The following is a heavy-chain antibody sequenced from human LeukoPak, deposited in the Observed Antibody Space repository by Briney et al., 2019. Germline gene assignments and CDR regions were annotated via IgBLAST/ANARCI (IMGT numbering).Heavy chain of an antibody. CDR3: ARERVRREFDY. Sequence: SETLSLTCTVSGESISGFYWTWIRQPPGKGLEWIGSIYYSGSTYYNPSLKSRVTISVDTSKNQFSLKLSSVTAADTAVYYCARERVRREFDYWGQGTLVTVSS. CDR2: IYYSGST. D-gene: IGHD1-1*01. V-gene: IGHV4-39*07. CDR1: GESISGFY. J-gene: IGHJ4*02.